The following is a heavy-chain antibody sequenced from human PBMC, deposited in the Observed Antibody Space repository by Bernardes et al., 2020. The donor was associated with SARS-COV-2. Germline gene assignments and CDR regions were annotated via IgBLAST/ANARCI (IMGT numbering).Heavy chain of an antibody. J-gene: IGHJ1*01. CDR3: ARGGGSFAFPHEH. CDR1: GFSFSNHW. Sequence: GGSLRLSCVASGFSFSNHWMHWVRQAPGKGLVWVSRMNMDGSITDYADSVKGRFTISRDNARNTLYLQMSSLGAEDTAVYFCARGGGSFAFPHEHWGQGALVTVST. CDR2: MNMDGSIT. D-gene: IGHD1-26*01. V-gene: IGHV3-74*01.